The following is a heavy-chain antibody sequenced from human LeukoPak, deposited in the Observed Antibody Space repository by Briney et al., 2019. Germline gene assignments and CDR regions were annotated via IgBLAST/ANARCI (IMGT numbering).Heavy chain of an antibody. V-gene: IGHV3-23*01. CDR1: GFTFSSYA. J-gene: IGHJ4*02. CDR2: IDYSGGST. Sequence: PGGSLRLSCAASGFTFSSYAMSWVRQAPGKGLEWVSGIDYSGGSTYYADSVKGRFTISRDNSKNTLYLQMNSLRGEDTAIYYCGKTTTVITGEDNWGQGTLVTVSS. D-gene: IGHD4-17*01. CDR3: GKTTTVITGEDN.